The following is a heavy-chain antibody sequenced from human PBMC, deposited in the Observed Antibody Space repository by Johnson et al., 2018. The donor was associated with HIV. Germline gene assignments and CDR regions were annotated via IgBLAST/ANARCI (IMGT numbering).Heavy chain of an antibody. J-gene: IGHJ3*02. Sequence: QEQLVESGGGLGKPGGSLRLSCAASGFTFSDYYMNWLRQAPGKGLEWVSYISSTGSTIYYADSVKGRFTISRDNAKKSLYLQMNSLRAEDTAVYYCARDRGYCTNGICYYDAFDIWGQGTMVTV. CDR2: ISSTGSTI. CDR3: ARDRGYCTNGICYYDAFDI. CDR1: GFTFSDYY. V-gene: IGHV3-11*04. D-gene: IGHD2-8*01.